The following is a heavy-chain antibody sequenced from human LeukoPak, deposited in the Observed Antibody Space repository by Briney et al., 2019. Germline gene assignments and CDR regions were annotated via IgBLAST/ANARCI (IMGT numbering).Heavy chain of an antibody. J-gene: IGHJ4*02. CDR2: IYYSGST. CDR3: ARNLGYFCGGSCSPGGLFDY. Sequence: SETLSLTCTVSGGSISSGGYYWSWIRQHPGKGLEWIGYIYYSGSTYYNPSLKSRVTISVDTSKNQFSLKLSSVTAADTAVYYCARNLGYFCGGSCSPGGLFDYWGQGTLVTVSS. CDR1: GGSISSGGYY. V-gene: IGHV4-31*03. D-gene: IGHD2-15*01.